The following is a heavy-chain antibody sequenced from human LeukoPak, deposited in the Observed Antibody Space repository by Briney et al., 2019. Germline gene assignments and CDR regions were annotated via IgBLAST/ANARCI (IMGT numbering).Heavy chain of an antibody. CDR2: ISYDGSNK. CDR3: ARDGELHSAFDI. Sequence: PGRSLRLSCAASGFTFSSYAMHWVRQAPGKGLEWVAVISYDGSNKYYADSVKGRFTISRDNAKNSLYLQMNSLRAEDTAVYYCARDGELHSAFDIWGQGTMVTVSS. CDR1: GFTFSSYA. J-gene: IGHJ3*02. V-gene: IGHV3-30-3*01. D-gene: IGHD1-7*01.